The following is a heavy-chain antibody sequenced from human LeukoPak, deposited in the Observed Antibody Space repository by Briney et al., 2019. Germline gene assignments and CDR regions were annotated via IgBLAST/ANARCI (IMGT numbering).Heavy chain of an antibody. D-gene: IGHD3-22*01. V-gene: IGHV4-4*07. CDR3: ASGYVGSAPFEY. J-gene: IGHJ4*02. CDR2: IYISGST. CDR1: GVSISSYY. Sequence: SETLSLTCTVSGVSISSYYWSWIRQPAGKGPEWIGRIYISGSTKYNPSLKSRVTISVDKSKNQFSLKLSSVTAADTAVYYCASGYVGSAPFEYWGQGTLVTVSS.